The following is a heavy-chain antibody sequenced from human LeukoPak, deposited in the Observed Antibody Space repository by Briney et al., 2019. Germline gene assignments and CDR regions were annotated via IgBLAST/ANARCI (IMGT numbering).Heavy chain of an antibody. CDR2: IYYSGST. Sequence: SETLSLTCTVSGGSISSSSYYWGWTRQPPGKGLEWIGSIYYSGSTYYNPSLKSRVTISVDTSKNQFSLKLSSVTAADAAMYYCARHKAGWYVPTYFDYWGQGTLVTVSS. CDR3: ARHKAGWYVPTYFDY. CDR1: GGSISSSSYY. V-gene: IGHV4-39*01. J-gene: IGHJ4*02. D-gene: IGHD6-19*01.